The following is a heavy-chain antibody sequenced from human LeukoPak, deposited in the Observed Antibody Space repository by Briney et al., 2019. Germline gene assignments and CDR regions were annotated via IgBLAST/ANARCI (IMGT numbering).Heavy chain of an antibody. CDR3: ARSKYCSSTTCSARRTDY. V-gene: IGHV1-2*02. D-gene: IGHD2-2*01. Sequence: GASVKVSCKASGYTFTDYYMHWVRQAPGQGLEWMGWINPNNGGTNYAQKFQGRVTMTRDTSISTAYMGLGRLRSDDTAIYYCARSKYCSSTTCSARRTDYWGQGTLVTVSS. CDR2: INPNNGGT. CDR1: GYTFTDYY. J-gene: IGHJ4*02.